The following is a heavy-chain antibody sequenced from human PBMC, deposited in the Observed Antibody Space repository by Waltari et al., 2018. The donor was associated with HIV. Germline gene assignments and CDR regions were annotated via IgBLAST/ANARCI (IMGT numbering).Heavy chain of an antibody. CDR1: GYTFLSYG. CDR3: ARTPYCVGGDCYARGIYFEF. J-gene: IGHJ4*02. CDR2: ISTYNANT. D-gene: IGHD2-21*02. V-gene: IGHV1-18*01. Sequence: QVHLVQSGAEMKKPGASVKVSCKASGYTFLSYGISWVRQAPGQGLEWMGWISTYNANTNSAQNFHVRVNMTRTTSINTAYLELYSLTSDDTAVYYCARTPYCVGGDCYARGIYFEFWGQGTLVTVSS.